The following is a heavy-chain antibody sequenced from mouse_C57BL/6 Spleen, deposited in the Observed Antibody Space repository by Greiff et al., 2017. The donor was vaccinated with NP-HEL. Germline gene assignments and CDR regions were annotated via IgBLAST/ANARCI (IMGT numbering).Heavy chain of an antibody. Sequence: VKLMESGPELVKPGASVKISCKASGYAFSSSWMNWVKQRPGKGLEWIGRIYPGDGDTNYNGKFKGKATLTADKSSSTAYMQLSSLTSEDSAVYFCAREWDYDDPYWGQGTLVTVSA. CDR3: AREWDYDDPY. CDR1: GYAFSSSW. V-gene: IGHV1-82*01. CDR2: IYPGDGDT. J-gene: IGHJ3*01. D-gene: IGHD2-4*01.